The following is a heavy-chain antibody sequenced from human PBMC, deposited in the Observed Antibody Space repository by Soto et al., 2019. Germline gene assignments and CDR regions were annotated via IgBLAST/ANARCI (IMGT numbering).Heavy chain of an antibody. CDR2: IRSKAYGGTT. CDR1: GFIFGDYA. CDR3: TRGYGYYVRDY. Sequence: EVQVVESGGGLVQPGRSLRLSCTASGFIFGDYAVSWFRQAPGKGLEWVGFIRSKAYGGTTDYAASVKGRFTISRDDSKNTAYLQMNGLKTEDTAVLYCTRGYGYYVRDYWGQGTLVTVSS. D-gene: IGHD4-17*01. V-gene: IGHV3-49*03. J-gene: IGHJ4*02.